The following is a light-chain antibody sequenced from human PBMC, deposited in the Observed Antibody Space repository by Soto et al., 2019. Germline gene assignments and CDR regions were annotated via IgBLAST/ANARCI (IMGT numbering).Light chain of an antibody. J-gene: IGKJ5*01. CDR3: LQHNNFPLT. CDR2: DAS. V-gene: IGKV1-17*03. CDR1: QGISNH. Sequence: DIQMTQSPSAMSASVGDRVTITCRASQGISNHLVWFQLKPGKVPKRLIYDASSLQTGVPSRFSGSGSVTDFTLTISSLQPEDFATYDCLQHNNFPLTFGQGTRREAK.